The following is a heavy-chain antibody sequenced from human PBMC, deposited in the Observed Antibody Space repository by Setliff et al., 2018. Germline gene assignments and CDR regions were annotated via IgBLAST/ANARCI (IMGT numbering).Heavy chain of an antibody. V-gene: IGHV3-7*05. Sequence: GGSLRLSCAASEFTFSNYWMSWVRQAPGKGLEWVANINQDGSEKYYVDSVKGRFTISRDNARNSPYLQMNSLRAEDTAVYYCARVWLGNMDVWGKGTTVTVSS. CDR3: ARVWLGNMDV. J-gene: IGHJ6*03. D-gene: IGHD3-10*01. CDR2: INQDGSEK. CDR1: EFTFSNYW.